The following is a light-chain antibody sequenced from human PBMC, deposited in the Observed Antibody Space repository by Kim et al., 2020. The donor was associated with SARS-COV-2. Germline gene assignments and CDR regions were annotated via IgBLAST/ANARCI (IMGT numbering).Light chain of an antibody. Sequence: EIVLTQSPATLSLSPGERGTLSCRASRSVSGYLAWYQEKPGQVPRLLIYDASSRATGIPDRFSGSGSGTDFTLTISRLEPEDFAVYYCQQYGGFPLTFGGGTKVDI. J-gene: IGKJ4*01. CDR1: RSVSGY. CDR2: DAS. CDR3: QQYGGFPLT. V-gene: IGKV3-20*01.